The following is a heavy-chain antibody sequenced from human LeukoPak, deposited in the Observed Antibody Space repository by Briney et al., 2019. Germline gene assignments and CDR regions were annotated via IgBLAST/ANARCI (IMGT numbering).Heavy chain of an antibody. D-gene: IGHD2-2*01. J-gene: IGHJ4*02. CDR2: ISSSGGTI. CDR3: WGSTSSNFDY. V-gene: IGHV3-11*01. Sequence: GGSPRLSCAASGFTFSDYYMSWIRQAPGKGLEWVSYISSSGGTIHYADSVKGRFTISRDNAKNSLYLQMNSLRAEDTAVYYCWGSTSSNFDYWGQGTLVTVSS. CDR1: GFTFSDYY.